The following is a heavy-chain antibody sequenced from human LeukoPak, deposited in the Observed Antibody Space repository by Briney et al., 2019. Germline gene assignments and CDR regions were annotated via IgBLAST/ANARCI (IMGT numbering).Heavy chain of an antibody. CDR3: AKRTGVTELHFDH. CDR1: GFTFSSYG. D-gene: IGHD1-7*01. CDR2: ISYDGSNK. V-gene: IGHV3-30*18. J-gene: IGHJ4*02. Sequence: GRSLRLSCAASGFTFSSYGMHWVRQAPGKGLEWVAVISYDGSNKYYADSVKGRFTISRDNSKNTLYPQMNSLRAEDTAVYYCAKRTGVTELHFDHWGQGTLVTVSS.